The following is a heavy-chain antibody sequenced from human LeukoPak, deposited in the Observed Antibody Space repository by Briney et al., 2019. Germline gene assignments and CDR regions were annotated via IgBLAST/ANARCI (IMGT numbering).Heavy chain of an antibody. CDR2: IASDGSHT. Sequence: GRSLRLSCAASGFTFSSYFMHWVRQAPGKGLEWVADIASDGSHTFYVESVKGRSTISRDNSKNTLYLQMNSLRAEDTAVYFCARERQDTILHSGAFDIWGQGTMVTVSS. J-gene: IGHJ3*02. CDR3: ARERQDTILHSGAFDI. D-gene: IGHD2-21*01. V-gene: IGHV3-30-3*01. CDR1: GFTFSSYF.